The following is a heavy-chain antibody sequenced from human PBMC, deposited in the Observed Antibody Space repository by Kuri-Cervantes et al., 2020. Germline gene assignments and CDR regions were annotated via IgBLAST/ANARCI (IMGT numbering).Heavy chain of an antibody. CDR2: ISYDGSNK. V-gene: IGHV3-30*18. CDR3: AKDLHLAAGFDY. Sequence: GGSLRLSCAASGFTFSSYSMNWVRQAPGKGLEWVAVISYDGSNKYYADSVKGRFTISRDNSKNPLYLQMNSLRAEDTAVYYCAKDLHLAAGFDYWGQGTLVTVSS. D-gene: IGHD6-13*01. J-gene: IGHJ4*02. CDR1: GFTFSSYS.